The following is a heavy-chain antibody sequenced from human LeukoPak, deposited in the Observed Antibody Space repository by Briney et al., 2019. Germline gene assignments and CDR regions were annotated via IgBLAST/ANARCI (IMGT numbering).Heavy chain of an antibody. CDR3: ARAPDYSSGWDDAFDI. CDR1: GGTFSSYA. Sequence: SVKVSCKASGGTFSSYAISWVRQAPGQGLEWMGGIIPIFGTANYAQKFPGRVTITADKSTSTAYMELSSLRSEDTAVYYCARAPDYSSGWDDAFDIWGQGTMVTVSS. J-gene: IGHJ3*02. D-gene: IGHD6-19*01. CDR2: IIPIFGTA. V-gene: IGHV1-69*06.